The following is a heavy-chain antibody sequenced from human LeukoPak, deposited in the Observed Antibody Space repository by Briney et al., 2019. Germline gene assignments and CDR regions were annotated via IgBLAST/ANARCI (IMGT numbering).Heavy chain of an antibody. D-gene: IGHD3-10*01. J-gene: IGHJ3*02. CDR2: IKSKTDGGTT. CDR1: GFTFSNAW. V-gene: IGHV3-15*01. Sequence: GGSLRLSCAASGFTFSNAWMSWVRQAPGKGLEWVGRIKSKTDGGTTDYVAPVKGRFTISRDDSKNTLYLQMNSLKTEDTAVYYCTTDRGGSSGYAFDIWGQGTMVTVSS. CDR3: TTDRGGSSGYAFDI.